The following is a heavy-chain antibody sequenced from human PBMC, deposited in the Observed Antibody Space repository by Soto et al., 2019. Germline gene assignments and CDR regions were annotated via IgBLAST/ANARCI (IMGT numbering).Heavy chain of an antibody. D-gene: IGHD1-26*01. CDR3: AAGRGSLGSFSFDY. CDR2: VEVENDDR. Sequence: EVLLQQSGAEAREPGGVVKMSCAVSGITFSDLHMHWVKQAPGKGLEWVGLVEVENDDRLYAEKYRGRLNINMVTSRHSSYMELTSLTSDDTAIYFRAAGRGSLGSFSFDYWGQGTPVTVSA. CDR1: GITFSDLH. J-gene: IGHJ4*02. V-gene: IGHV1-69-2*01.